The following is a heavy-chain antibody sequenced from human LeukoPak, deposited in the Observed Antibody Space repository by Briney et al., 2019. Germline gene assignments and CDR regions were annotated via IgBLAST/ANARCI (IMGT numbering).Heavy chain of an antibody. V-gene: IGHV3-74*01. D-gene: IGHD1-14*01. Sequence: GGSLRLSCAASGFTFSSYGMHWVRQAPGKGLVWVSRINSDGSSTSYADSVKGRFTISRDNAKNSLFLQMNSLRVEDTAVYYCATDPAGIGSESYWGQGTLVTVSS. CDR1: GFTFSSYG. CDR3: ATDPAGIGSESY. J-gene: IGHJ4*02. CDR2: INSDGSST.